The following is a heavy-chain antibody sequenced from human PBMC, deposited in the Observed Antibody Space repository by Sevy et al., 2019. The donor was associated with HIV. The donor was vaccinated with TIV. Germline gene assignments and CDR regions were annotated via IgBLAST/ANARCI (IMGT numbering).Heavy chain of an antibody. CDR3: ARHTFGWYYSDS. CDR1: GASISNSNYY. D-gene: IGHD3-16*01. J-gene: IGHJ4*02. CDR2: VYYSGST. Sequence: SETLSLTCTVAGASISNSNYYWGWIRQPPGKGLEWIANVYYSGSTYYNPSLESRVTISVDTSKNQISLKLRSVTASDTAVYYCARHTFGWYYSDSWGQGTLVTVSS. V-gene: IGHV4-39*01.